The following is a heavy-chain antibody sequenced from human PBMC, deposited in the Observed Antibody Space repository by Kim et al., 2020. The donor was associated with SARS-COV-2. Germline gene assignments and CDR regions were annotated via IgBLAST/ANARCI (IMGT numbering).Heavy chain of an antibody. D-gene: IGHD2-21*01. CDR2: IYSSGST. J-gene: IGHJ4*02. CDR1: GDSTSSGGYY. CDR3: ARSDGYSFDF. Sequence: SETLSLTCTVSGDSTSSGGYYWTWIRQHPGKGLEWIGYIYSSGSTYYSPSLKSRITISVDTSKDRFSPKLSSVTAADTAVYYCARSDGYSFDFWGQGTLVTVSS. V-gene: IGHV4-31*03.